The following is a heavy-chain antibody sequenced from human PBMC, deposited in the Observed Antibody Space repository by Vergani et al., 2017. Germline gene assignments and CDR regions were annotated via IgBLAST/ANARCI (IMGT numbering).Heavy chain of an antibody. CDR1: GFTFSSYG. CDR3: AKAYGDYGGYFDL. V-gene: IGHV3-30*18. J-gene: IGHJ2*01. Sequence: QVQLVESGGGVVQPGRSLRLSCAASGFTFSSYGMHWVRQAPGKGLEWVAVISYDGSNKYYADSVKGRFTISRDNSKNTLYLQMNSLRAEDTAVYYCAKAYGDYGGYFDLWGRGTLVTVSS. D-gene: IGHD4-17*01. CDR2: ISYDGSNK.